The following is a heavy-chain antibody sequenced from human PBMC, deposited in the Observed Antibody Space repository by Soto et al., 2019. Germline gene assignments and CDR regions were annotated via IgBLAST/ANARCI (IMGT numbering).Heavy chain of an antibody. CDR1: GDSINSNYC. Sequence: QVQLQESGPGLVRPSGTLSLTCAVSGDSINSNYCWTWVRQPPGKGLEWIAEIYYSGGTSYNPSLESRVTLSMDKSKNQSSLNLTSVTAADTAMYYCARDTGWGLGYWGQGTLVTVSS. J-gene: IGHJ4*02. V-gene: IGHV4-4*02. D-gene: IGHD6-19*01. CDR3: ARDTGWGLGY. CDR2: IYYSGGT.